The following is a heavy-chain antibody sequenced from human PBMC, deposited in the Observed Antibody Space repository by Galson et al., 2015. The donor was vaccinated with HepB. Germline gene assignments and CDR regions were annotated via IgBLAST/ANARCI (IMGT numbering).Heavy chain of an antibody. V-gene: IGHV4-59*08. J-gene: IGHJ5*02. Sequence: LSLTCTVSGGSISSYYWSWIRQPPGKGLEWIGYIYYSGSTNYNPSLKSRVTISVDTSKNQFSLKLSSVTAADTAVYYCARRRITMVRGQRVDWFDPWGQGTLVTVSS. CDR2: IYYSGST. CDR1: GGSISSYY. CDR3: ARRRITMVRGQRVDWFDP. D-gene: IGHD3-10*01.